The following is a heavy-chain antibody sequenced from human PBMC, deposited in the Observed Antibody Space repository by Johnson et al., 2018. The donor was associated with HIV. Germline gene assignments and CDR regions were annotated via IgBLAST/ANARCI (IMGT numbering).Heavy chain of an antibody. V-gene: IGHV3-7*01. J-gene: IGHJ3*02. Sequence: VQLVESGGNLVQPGVSLRLSCAASGFTFSNYWMSWVRQAPGKGLEWVANIKQDGSEKYYVDSVKGRFTISRDNAKNSLYLQMNSLRAEDTAVYYCARKKSCSSTSCYWDDAFDIWGQGTMVTVSS. CDR3: ARKKSCSSTSCYWDDAFDI. D-gene: IGHD2-2*01. CDR1: GFTFSNYW. CDR2: IKQDGSEK.